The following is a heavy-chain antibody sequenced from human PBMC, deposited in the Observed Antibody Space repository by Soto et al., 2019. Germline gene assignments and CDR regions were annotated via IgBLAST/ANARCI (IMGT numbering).Heavy chain of an antibody. CDR1: GYTFTRYG. CDR3: ARREQQLVGYP. Sequence: GASVNVSCKASGYTFTRYGISWVRQAPGQGLEWMGWISAYNGNTNYAQKLQGRVTMTTDTSTSTAYMELRSLKSDDTAVYYCARREQQLVGYPWGQGTLVTVSS. D-gene: IGHD6-13*01. CDR2: ISAYNGNT. V-gene: IGHV1-18*01. J-gene: IGHJ5*02.